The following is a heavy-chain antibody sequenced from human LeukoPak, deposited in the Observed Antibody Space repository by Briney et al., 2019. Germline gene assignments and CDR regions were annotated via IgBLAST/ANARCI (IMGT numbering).Heavy chain of an antibody. CDR2: MCGTAGCT. CDR1: GFTFYMYA. V-gene: IGHV3-23*01. J-gene: IGHJ5*01. D-gene: IGHD3-22*01. CDR3: AKDRPNFHENSGHYYRRDGDS. Sequence: GGSLTLSCQASGFTFYMYAMSWVRQAPGKGLEWVASMCGTAGCTFYPESVKGRFTISRDNSKNVLYLRMNSLTAEDTAIYYCAKDRPNFHENSGHYYRRDGDSWGQGTLVTVSS.